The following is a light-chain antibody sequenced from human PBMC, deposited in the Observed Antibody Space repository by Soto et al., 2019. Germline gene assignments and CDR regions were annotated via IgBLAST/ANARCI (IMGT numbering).Light chain of an antibody. V-gene: IGLV2-23*03. CDR2: EGS. J-gene: IGLJ2*01. CDR1: SSDVGSYNL. Sequence: QSALTQPASVSGSPGQSITISCTGTSSDVGSYNLVSWYQQHPGKAPKLMIYEGSKRPSGVSNRFSGSKSGNTASLTISGLQAEDEADYYCRSYSGSSTFGGNVVFGGGTKLTVL. CDR3: RSYSGSSTFGGNVV.